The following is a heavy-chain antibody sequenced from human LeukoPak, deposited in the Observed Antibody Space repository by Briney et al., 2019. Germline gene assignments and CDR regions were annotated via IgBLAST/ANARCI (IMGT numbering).Heavy chain of an antibody. D-gene: IGHD6-19*01. CDR3: AKSIAVAFYS. CDR2: ISPTGTTI. J-gene: IGHJ4*02. Sequence: GGSLRLSCAASGFTFSDQYMSWIRQAPGKGLEWLSYISPTGTTINYADSVGGRFTISRDNAKNSLFLQMNSLRAEDTAVYYCAKSIAVAFYSWGQGTLVTVSS. CDR1: GFTFSDQY. V-gene: IGHV3-11*01.